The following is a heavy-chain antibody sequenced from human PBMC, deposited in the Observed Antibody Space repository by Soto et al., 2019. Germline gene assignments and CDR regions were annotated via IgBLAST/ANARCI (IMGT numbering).Heavy chain of an antibody. Sequence: PSETLSLTCTVSCGSINGYYWSWIRQPPGKGLEWIGYIYYSGSTTYNPSLKSRLTISVDTSKNQFSLNLTSVTAADTAVYYCARDLPYDASNYYGMYVWGQGTTVTVSS. CDR2: IYYSGST. D-gene: IGHD3-22*01. V-gene: IGHV4-59*01. CDR1: CGSINGYY. J-gene: IGHJ6*02. CDR3: ARDLPYDASNYYGMYV.